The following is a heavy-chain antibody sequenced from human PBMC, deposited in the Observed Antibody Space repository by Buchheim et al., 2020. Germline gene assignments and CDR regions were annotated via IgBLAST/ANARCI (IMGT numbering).Heavy chain of an antibody. J-gene: IGHJ6*02. CDR3: ARSMRVPTRLYGMDV. CDR1: GYTFTNYY. Sequence: QVQLVQSGAEVKKPGASVKVSCKASGYTFTNYYIHWVRQAPEQGLEWMGIINPSGGTTSYAQSVQGRVTMTGDTYTSTIYMELGSLRSEDTAVYYCARSMRVPTRLYGMDVWGQGTT. CDR2: INPSGGTT. D-gene: IGHD3-10*01. V-gene: IGHV1-46*01.